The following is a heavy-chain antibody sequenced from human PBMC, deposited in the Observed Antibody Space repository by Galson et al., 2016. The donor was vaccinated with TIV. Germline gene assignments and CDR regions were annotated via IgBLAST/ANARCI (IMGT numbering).Heavy chain of an antibody. CDR2: IDSDGST. V-gene: IGHV3-66*02. D-gene: IGHD2-15*01. CDR3: ARERRHGGSECFLRYYYGMDA. Sequence: SLRLSCAASGLSVSDNYMTWVRQAPGKGLEWVALIDSDGSTIHADSVEGRFTVSRDNSKNMVYLQMNSLRPEDTAVYFCARERRHGGSECFLRYYYGMDAWGQGTTVTVSS. J-gene: IGHJ6*02. CDR1: GLSVSDNY.